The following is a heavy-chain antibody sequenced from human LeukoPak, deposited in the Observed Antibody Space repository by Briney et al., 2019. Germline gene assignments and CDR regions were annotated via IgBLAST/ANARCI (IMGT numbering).Heavy chain of an antibody. CDR1: GGSISSSSYY. J-gene: IGHJ5*02. V-gene: IGHV4-39*07. D-gene: IGHD3-22*01. Sequence: PSETLSLTCTVSGGSISSSSYYWGWIRQPPGKGLEWIGSIYYSGSTYYNPSLKSRVTISVDTSKNQFSLKLSSVTAADTAVYYCARDASSYYDSSGPPQRFDPWGQGTLVTVSS. CDR3: ARDASSYYDSSGPPQRFDP. CDR2: IYYSGST.